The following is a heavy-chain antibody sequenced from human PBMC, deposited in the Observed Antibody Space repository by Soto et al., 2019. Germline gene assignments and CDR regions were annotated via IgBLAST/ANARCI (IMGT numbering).Heavy chain of an antibody. Sequence: QVQLVQSGAEVKKPGASVKVSCKASGYTFTSYGISWVRQAPGQGLEWMGWISAYNGNTNYAQKLQGRVTMTTDTSTSTAYMELRSLSSDDTAGYYCASDGFSGSFEGDAFDIWGQGTMVTVSS. CDR2: ISAYNGNT. CDR3: ASDGFSGSFEGDAFDI. D-gene: IGHD1-26*01. J-gene: IGHJ3*02. V-gene: IGHV1-18*01. CDR1: GYTFTSYG.